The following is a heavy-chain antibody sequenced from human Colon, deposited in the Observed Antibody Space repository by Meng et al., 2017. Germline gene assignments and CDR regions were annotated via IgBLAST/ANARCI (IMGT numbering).Heavy chain of an antibody. D-gene: IGHD5-12*01. V-gene: IGHV4-61*01. CDR2: IYYSGST. CDR3: ARDSGYDKNWFDP. CDR1: GGSVISNSYY. Sequence: VQLQESGPGLVRPSETLSLTCTVSGGSVISNSYYWSWIRQPPGKGLEWIGFIYYSGSTNYNPSLKSRVTISVDTSKNQFSLKVSSVTAADTAVYYCARDSGYDKNWFDPWGQGTLVTASS. J-gene: IGHJ5*02.